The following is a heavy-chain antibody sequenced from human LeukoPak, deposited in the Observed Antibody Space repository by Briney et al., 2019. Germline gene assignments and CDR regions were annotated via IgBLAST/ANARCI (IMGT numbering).Heavy chain of an antibody. J-gene: IGHJ6*02. Sequence: SETLSLTCTVSGGSISSGGYYWSWIRQHPGKGLEWIGYIYYSGSTYYNPSLKSRVTISVDTSKNQFSLKLSSVTAADTAVYYCARTVDYYYYGMDVWGQGTTVTVSS. CDR2: IYYSGST. D-gene: IGHD2-15*01. CDR3: ARTVDYYYYGMDV. V-gene: IGHV4-31*03. CDR1: GGSISSGGYY.